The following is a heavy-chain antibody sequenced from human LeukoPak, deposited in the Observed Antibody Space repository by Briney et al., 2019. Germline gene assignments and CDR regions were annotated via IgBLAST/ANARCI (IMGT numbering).Heavy chain of an antibody. CDR3: ARDANYYDSRGENYFNC. J-gene: IGHJ4*02. V-gene: IGHV3-7*01. D-gene: IGHD3-22*01. CDR2: IKREGSDT. Sequence: SGGSLRLSCAASGFAFSSYWMSWVRQAPGKGLEWVANIKREGSDTYYVDSVKGRFSISRDNAKNSLYLQLNSLRVEDTAVYYCARDANYYDSRGENYFNCWGQGTLVTVSS. CDR1: GFAFSSYW.